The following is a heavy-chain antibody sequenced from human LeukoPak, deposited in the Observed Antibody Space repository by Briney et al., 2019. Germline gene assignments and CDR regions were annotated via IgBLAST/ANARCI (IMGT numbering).Heavy chain of an antibody. Sequence: PSETLSLTCTVSGGSISSYYWSWLRQPPGKGLEWIGYIYYSGSTNYNPSLKSRVTISVDTSKNQFSLKLSSVTAADTAVYYCARHDGVVVDTRFDPWGQGTLVTVSS. J-gene: IGHJ5*02. V-gene: IGHV4-59*08. CDR1: GGSISSYY. D-gene: IGHD2-2*01. CDR3: ARHDGVVVDTRFDP. CDR2: IYYSGST.